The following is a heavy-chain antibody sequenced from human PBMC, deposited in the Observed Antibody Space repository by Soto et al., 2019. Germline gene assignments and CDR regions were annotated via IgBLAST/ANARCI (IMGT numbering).Heavy chain of an antibody. Sequence: GGSLRLSCTASGFTFGDYAMSWFRQAPGKGLEWVGFIRSKAYGGTTEYAASVKGRFTISRDDSKSIAYLQMNSLKTEDTAVYYCTRDTIAISTYYDFWSGYSAFDIWGQGTMVTVSS. CDR3: TRDTIAISTYYDFWSGYSAFDI. CDR2: IRSKAYGGTT. J-gene: IGHJ3*02. V-gene: IGHV3-49*03. D-gene: IGHD3-3*01. CDR1: GFTFGDYA.